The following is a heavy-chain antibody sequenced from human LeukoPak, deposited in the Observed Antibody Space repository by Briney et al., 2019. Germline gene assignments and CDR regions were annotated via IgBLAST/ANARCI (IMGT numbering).Heavy chain of an antibody. J-gene: IGHJ4*02. CDR2: ISYDGSNK. Sequence: PGGSLRLSCAASGFTFSSYAMHWVRQAPGKGLEWVAVISYDGSNKYYADSVKGRFTISRDNAKNSLYLQMNSLRAEDTAVYYCAKVDTAMVDEFDYWGQGTLVTVSS. V-gene: IGHV3-30*04. CDR1: GFTFSSYA. D-gene: IGHD5-18*01. CDR3: AKVDTAMVDEFDY.